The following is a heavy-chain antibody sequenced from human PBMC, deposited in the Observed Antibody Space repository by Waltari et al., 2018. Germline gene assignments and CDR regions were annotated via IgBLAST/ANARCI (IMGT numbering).Heavy chain of an antibody. CDR3: AIGGPSSTSGLDS. Sequence: QVQLVQSGGEVRKPGASVTVSCGASGYSFTSYDMNWVRRAPGQGLEWMGLISAYNGNTRYAQKFQGRVTMTTDTSTTTAYLELRSLRSDDTAIYYCAIGGPSSTSGLDSWGQGTPVTVSS. D-gene: IGHD3-16*01. V-gene: IGHV1-18*01. CDR1: GYSFTSYD. J-gene: IGHJ4*02. CDR2: ISAYNGNT.